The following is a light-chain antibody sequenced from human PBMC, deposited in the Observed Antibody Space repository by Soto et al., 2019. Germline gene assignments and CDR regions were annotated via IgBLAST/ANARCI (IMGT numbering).Light chain of an antibody. V-gene: IGKV1-39*01. CDR2: AAS. CDR3: HQRYNSPHT. J-gene: IGKJ2*01. CDR1: QTIANY. Sequence: DLQMTQSPSSLSASIGDRVTITCRASQTIANYLSWYRHKTGKAPELLIYAASSLQYGVPSRFSGSGSGTEFTLTISNLEPEDFATYYCHQRYNSPHTFGQGTRLDVK.